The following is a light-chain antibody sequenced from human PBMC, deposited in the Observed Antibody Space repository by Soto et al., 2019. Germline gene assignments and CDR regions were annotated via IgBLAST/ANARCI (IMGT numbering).Light chain of an antibody. CDR3: QQFGSSPGFT. J-gene: IGKJ3*01. Sequence: EIVLTQSPATLSLSPGERATLSCRASESIESRYLAWYQQRPGQAPSLLIYGTSSRATGIPDRFSGSGSGTDFSLTISRLEPEDFAVYYCQQFGSSPGFTFGPGTKVDIK. CDR2: GTS. V-gene: IGKV3-20*01. CDR1: ESIESRY.